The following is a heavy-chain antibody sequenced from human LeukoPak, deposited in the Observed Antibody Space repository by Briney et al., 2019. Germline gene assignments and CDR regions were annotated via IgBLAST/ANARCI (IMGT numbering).Heavy chain of an antibody. V-gene: IGHV3-30*02. J-gene: IGHJ6*03. CDR1: GFTFSYYG. D-gene: IGHD1-14*01. CDR3: ARVGPWVNPDYYYYFMDV. CDR2: IRYDGNDK. Sequence: PGGSLRLSCAASGFTFSYYGMHWVRQAPAKGLGGVAFIRYDGNDKFYRTSVKGRFTISRDTSRNTLYLQMNSLRPEDTALYYCARVGPWVNPDYYYYFMDVWGKGTTVTVSS.